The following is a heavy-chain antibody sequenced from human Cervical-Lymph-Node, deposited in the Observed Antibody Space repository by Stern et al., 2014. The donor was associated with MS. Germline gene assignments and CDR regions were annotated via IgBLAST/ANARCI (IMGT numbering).Heavy chain of an antibody. D-gene: IGHD1-7*01. CDR3: ARGNWNYEGMGY. J-gene: IGHJ4*02. CDR1: GFTFSNYG. Sequence: VQLVESGGGVVQPGRSLRLSCAASGFTFSNYGMHWVRQAPGKGLEGAAVIWYDGNKKYYADSVKGRFTISRDNSKNTLFLQMSSLTAEDTALYYCARGNWNYEGMGYWGQGTLVTVSS. V-gene: IGHV3-33*01. CDR2: IWYDGNKK.